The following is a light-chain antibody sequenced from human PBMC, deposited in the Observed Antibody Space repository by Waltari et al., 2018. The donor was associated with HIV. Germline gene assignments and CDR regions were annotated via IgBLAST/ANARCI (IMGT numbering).Light chain of an antibody. CDR3: QAWDKTFNV. Sequence: SYDLTQPPSVSVSPGRTVNITCSGHRLRDKFVCWYQQKPGHSPILLIYQDFKRPSGIPGRFSASNSGDVATLTINGAQTIDEADYYCQAWDKTFNVFGTGTAVTV. J-gene: IGLJ1*01. V-gene: IGLV3-1*01. CDR2: QDF. CDR1: RLRDKF.